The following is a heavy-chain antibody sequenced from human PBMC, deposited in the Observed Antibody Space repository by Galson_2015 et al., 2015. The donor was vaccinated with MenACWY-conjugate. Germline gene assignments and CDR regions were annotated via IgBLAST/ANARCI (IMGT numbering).Heavy chain of an antibody. Sequence: SLTCTVSGGSLSSHYWSWFRPPPGKGLEWIAYIRDTGSLKDNPSLKSRVTISADKSNNQFSLRLISVTAADTAVYYCARIPTWGPSFGYFDYWGQGSLVAVSS. CDR3: ARIPTWGPSFGYFDY. V-gene: IGHV4-59*08. CDR1: GGSLSSHY. CDR2: IRDTGSL. J-gene: IGHJ4*02. D-gene: IGHD7-27*01.